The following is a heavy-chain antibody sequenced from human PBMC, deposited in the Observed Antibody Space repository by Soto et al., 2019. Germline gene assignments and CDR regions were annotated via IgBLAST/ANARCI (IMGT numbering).Heavy chain of an antibody. D-gene: IGHD2-2*01. V-gene: IGHV3-66*01. CDR1: GLTVSSNY. CDR3: AKRRYCSSTTCFDY. Sequence: GGSLRLSCVASGLTVSSNYRSCVRQVPGKGLEWVSIMYSGGETYYAASVKGRFTISRDNSKNTLYLQMSSLRAADTAVYYCAKRRYCSSTTCFDYWGQGTLVTVSS. J-gene: IGHJ4*02. CDR2: MYSGGET.